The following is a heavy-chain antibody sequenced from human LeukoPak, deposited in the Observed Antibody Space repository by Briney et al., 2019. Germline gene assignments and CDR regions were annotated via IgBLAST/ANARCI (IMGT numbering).Heavy chain of an antibody. CDR2: INPNSGGT. CDR1: GYTFTGYY. J-gene: IGHJ4*02. D-gene: IGHD3-22*01. V-gene: IGHV1-2*06. CDR3: ARRFSDDSSGSRDY. Sequence: ASVKVSCKASGYTFTGYYMHWVRQAPGQGLEWMGRINPNSGGTNYAQKFQGRVTMTRDTSISTAYMELSRLRSEDTAVYYCARRFSDDSSGSRDYWGQGTLVTVSS.